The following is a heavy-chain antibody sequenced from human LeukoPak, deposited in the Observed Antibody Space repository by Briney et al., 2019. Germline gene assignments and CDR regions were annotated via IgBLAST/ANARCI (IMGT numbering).Heavy chain of an antibody. CDR1: GGSISSYY. CDR3: ARSSGMVRGVTYSYWYFDL. V-gene: IGHV4-4*07. J-gene: IGHJ2*01. Sequence: SETLSLTCTVSGGSISSYYWSWIRQPAGKGLEWIGRIYTSGSTNYNPSLKSRVTISVDTSKNQFSLKLSSVTAADTAVYYCARSSGMVRGVTYSYWYFDLWGRGTLVTVSS. CDR2: IYTSGST. D-gene: IGHD3-10*01.